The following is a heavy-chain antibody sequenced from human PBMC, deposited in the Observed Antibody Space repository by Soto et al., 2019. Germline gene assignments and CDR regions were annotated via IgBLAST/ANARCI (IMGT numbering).Heavy chain of an antibody. CDR3: ARQAYGSGSSALDY. V-gene: IGHV5-51*01. J-gene: IGHJ4*02. Sequence: PGESLKISCKGSGYNFATYWIAWVRQMPGKGLEWMGIIYPGDSDTRYSPSFQGQVTISADKSIRTAYLQWSSLKASDNAMYYCARQAYGSGSSALDYWGQGTLVTVSS. CDR1: GYNFATYW. D-gene: IGHD3-10*01. CDR2: IYPGDSDT.